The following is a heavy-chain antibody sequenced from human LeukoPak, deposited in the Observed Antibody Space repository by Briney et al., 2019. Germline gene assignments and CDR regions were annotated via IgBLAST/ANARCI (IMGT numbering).Heavy chain of an antibody. V-gene: IGHV3-23*01. CDR3: AKTRPLDSSSWSHGDY. CDR1: GFTFGSYA. J-gene: IGHJ4*02. Sequence: GGSLRLSCAASGFTFGSYAMSWVRQAPGKGLEWVAGISGSGGSTYYADSAKGRFTISRDNSKNTLYMQMNSLRAEDTAVYYCAKTRPLDSSSWSHGDYWGQGTLVTVSS. CDR2: ISGSGGST. D-gene: IGHD6-13*01.